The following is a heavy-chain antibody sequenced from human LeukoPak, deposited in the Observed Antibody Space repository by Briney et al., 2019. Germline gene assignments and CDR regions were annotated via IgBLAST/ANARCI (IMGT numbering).Heavy chain of an antibody. CDR3: ARDKPGFDPDYYDSSGYYYWVH. CDR1: GYTVTSYG. V-gene: IGHV1-18*01. CDR2: ISAYNGNT. D-gene: IGHD3-22*01. J-gene: IGHJ4*02. Sequence: ASVKVSCKASGYTVTSYGISWVRQAPGQGLEWMGWISAYNGNTNYAQKLQGRVTMSTDTSTSTAYMELRSLRFDDTAVYYCARDKPGFDPDYYDSSGYYYWVHWGQGTLVTVSS.